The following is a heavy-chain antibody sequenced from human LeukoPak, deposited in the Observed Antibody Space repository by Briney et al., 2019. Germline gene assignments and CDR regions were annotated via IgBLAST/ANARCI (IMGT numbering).Heavy chain of an antibody. CDR2: ISYAGSNK. J-gene: IGHJ6*02. V-gene: IGHV3-30*18. D-gene: IGHD4-23*01. CDR1: GFTLSSYG. Sequence: PGGSLRLSCAASGFTLSSYGMHWVRQAPGKGLEWVAVISYAGSNKYYVDSVKGRFTISRDKSKNTLYLQMNSLRAEDTAVYYCAKDSLRWSYIYYGMDVWGQGTTVTVSS. CDR3: AKDSLRWSYIYYGMDV.